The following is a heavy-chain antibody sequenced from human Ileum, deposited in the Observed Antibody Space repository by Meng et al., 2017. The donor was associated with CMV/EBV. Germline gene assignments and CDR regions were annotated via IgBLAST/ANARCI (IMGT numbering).Heavy chain of an antibody. J-gene: IGHJ4*02. CDR1: GFSFNTYW. CDR2: IKQDGSEK. CDR3: ARGYSTSSRGPSFDY. V-gene: IGHV3-7*01. D-gene: IGHD6-6*01. Sequence: GGSLRLSCGVSGFSFNTYWMNWVRQAPGKGLEWVAKIKQDGSEKYYVDSVKGRFTISRDNAKNSLYLQMNSLRAEDTAVYYCARGYSTSSRGPSFDYWGQGTLVTVSS.